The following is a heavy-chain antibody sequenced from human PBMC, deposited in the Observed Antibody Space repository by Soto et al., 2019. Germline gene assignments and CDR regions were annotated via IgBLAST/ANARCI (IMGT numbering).Heavy chain of an antibody. CDR1: GFTFSSYS. V-gene: IGHV3-21*01. J-gene: IGHJ5*02. Sequence: GGSLRLSCAASGFTFSSYSMNWFRQAPGKGLEWVSSISSSSSYIYYADSVKGRFTISRDNAKNSLYLQMNSLRAEDTAVYYCARDGYSSSWYINWFDPWGQGTLVTVS. CDR2: ISSSSSYI. D-gene: IGHD6-13*01. CDR3: ARDGYSSSWYINWFDP.